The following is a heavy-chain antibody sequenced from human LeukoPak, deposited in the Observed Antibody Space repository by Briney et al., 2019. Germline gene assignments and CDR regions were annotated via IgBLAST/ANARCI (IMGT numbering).Heavy chain of an antibody. V-gene: IGHV4-38-2*02. CDR2: IYHSGST. J-gene: IGHJ6*03. D-gene: IGHD3-10*01. CDR1: GYSISSGYY. Sequence: PSETLSLTCTVSGYSISSGYYCGWIRQPPGEGLEGIGSIYHSGSTYYNPSLKSRVTISVDTSKNQFSLKLNSVTAADTAVYYCARGPQGMVRGKPAYYYYMDVWGKGTTVTVSS. CDR3: ARGPQGMVRGKPAYYYYMDV.